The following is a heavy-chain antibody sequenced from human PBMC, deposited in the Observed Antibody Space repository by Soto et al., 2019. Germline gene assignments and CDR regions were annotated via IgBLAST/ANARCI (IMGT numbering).Heavy chain of an antibody. D-gene: IGHD6-13*01. Sequence: GGSLRLSCAASGLTFSKYGMHWVRQAPGKGLEWVSCICHDGSKNSYADSVKGRFTISRDNAKNTLYLQMNSLRAEDTAVYYCARRRYSSSAFWFDPWGQGTLVTVSS. CDR2: ICHDGSKN. CDR1: GLTFSKYG. CDR3: ARRRYSSSAFWFDP. J-gene: IGHJ5*02. V-gene: IGHV3-33*03.